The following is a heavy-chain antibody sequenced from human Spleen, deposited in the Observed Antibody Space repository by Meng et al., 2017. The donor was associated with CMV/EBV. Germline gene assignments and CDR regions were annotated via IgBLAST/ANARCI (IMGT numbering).Heavy chain of an antibody. CDR1: GFTFSSYG. J-gene: IGHJ3*01. Sequence: GESLKISCAASGFTFSSYGVHWVRQAPGKGLEWVAVISYDGTNKYYADSVKGRFTISRDNSKNTLYLQMNSLRADDTAVYYCAKGVGYPDLNTPFDVWGQGTLVTVSS. D-gene: IGHD3-22*01. V-gene: IGHV3-30*04. CDR2: ISYDGTNK. CDR3: AKGVGYPDLNTPFDV.